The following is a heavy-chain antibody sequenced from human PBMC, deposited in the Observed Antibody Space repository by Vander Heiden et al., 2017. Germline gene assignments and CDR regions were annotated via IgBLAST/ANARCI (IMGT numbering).Heavy chain of an antibody. J-gene: IGHJ2*01. CDR3: ARESRATYWYFDL. D-gene: IGHD5-12*01. V-gene: IGHV3-74*01. Sequence: EVQLVESGGGLVQPGGSLRLSCAASGFTLSNYWMHWVRQAPGKGLVWVSRIKRDGSSTYYADSVKGRFTVSRDNAKNTLYMEMNSLRVEDTAVYYCARESRATYWYFDLWGRGTLVTVSS. CDR2: IKRDGSST. CDR1: GFTLSNYW.